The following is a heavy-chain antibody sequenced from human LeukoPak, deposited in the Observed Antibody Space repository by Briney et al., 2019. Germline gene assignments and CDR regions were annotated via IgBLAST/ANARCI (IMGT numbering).Heavy chain of an antibody. D-gene: IGHD3-22*01. CDR2: ISYDGSNK. J-gene: IGHJ4*02. CDR3: AKGPNYYDSSGYLDY. Sequence: HAGGSLRLSCAASGFTFSSYGMHWVRQAPGKGLEWVAVISYDGSNKYYADSVRGRFTISRDNAKNSLYLQMNSLRAEDTALYYCAKGPNYYDSSGYLDYWGQGTLVTVSS. V-gene: IGHV3-30*18. CDR1: GFTFSSYG.